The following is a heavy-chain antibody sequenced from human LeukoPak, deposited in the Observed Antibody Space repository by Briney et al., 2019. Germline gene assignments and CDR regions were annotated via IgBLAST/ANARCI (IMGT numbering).Heavy chain of an antibody. D-gene: IGHD6-13*01. CDR3: ARDGYSSPYDY. Sequence: PGGSLRLSCAASGFTFSSYEMNWVRQAPGKGLEWVSYISSSGSTIYYADSVKGRFTISRDNAKNSLYLQMNSLRAEDTAVYYCARDGYSSPYDYWGQGTLVTVSS. J-gene: IGHJ4*02. V-gene: IGHV3-48*03. CDR1: GFTFSSYE. CDR2: ISSSGSTI.